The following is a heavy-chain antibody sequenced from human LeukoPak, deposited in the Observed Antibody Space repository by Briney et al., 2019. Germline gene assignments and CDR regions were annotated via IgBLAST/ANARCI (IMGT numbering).Heavy chain of an antibody. CDR3: ARHKTIVATNDY. V-gene: IGHV3-30*02. J-gene: IGHJ4*02. D-gene: IGHD5-12*01. Sequence: SGGSLRLSCAASGFTFSSYGMHWVRQAPGKGLEWVAFIRYDGSNKYYADSVKGRFTISRDNSKNTLYLQMNSLRAEDTAVYYCARHKTIVATNDYWGQGTLVTVSS. CDR2: IRYDGSNK. CDR1: GFTFSSYG.